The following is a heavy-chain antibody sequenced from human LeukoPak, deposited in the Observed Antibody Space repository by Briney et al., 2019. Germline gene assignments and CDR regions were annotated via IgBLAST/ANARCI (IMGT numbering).Heavy chain of an antibody. Sequence: ASVKVSCKASGYTFTSYSMHWVRQAPGHGPEWMVVFNPSGGATFYSQKFQGRVTITADKSTNTAYMEMNNLRFEDTAVYYCARHSSRGQYYAFDFWGQGALVTVSP. V-gene: IGHV1-46*01. J-gene: IGHJ4*02. CDR1: GYTFTSYS. CDR2: FNPSGGAT. CDR3: ARHSSRGQYYAFDF. D-gene: IGHD3-3*01.